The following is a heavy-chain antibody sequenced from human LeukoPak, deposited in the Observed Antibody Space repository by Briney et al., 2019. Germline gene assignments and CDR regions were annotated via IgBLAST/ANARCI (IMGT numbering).Heavy chain of an antibody. V-gene: IGHV1-2*02. J-gene: IGHJ3*02. Sequence: ASVKVSCKASGYTFTGYYMHWVRQAPGQGLEWMGWINPNSGGTNYAQKFQGRVTMTRDTSISTAYMELSRLRSDDTAVYYCARVLPTAGYSYGRIDAFDIWGQGTMVTVSS. CDR1: GYTFTGYY. D-gene: IGHD5-18*01. CDR2: INPNSGGT. CDR3: ARVLPTAGYSYGRIDAFDI.